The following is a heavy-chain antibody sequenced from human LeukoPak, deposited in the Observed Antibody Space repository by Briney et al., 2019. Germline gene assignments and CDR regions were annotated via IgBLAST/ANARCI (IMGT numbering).Heavy chain of an antibody. V-gene: IGHV4-38-2*02. J-gene: IGHJ6*03. D-gene: IGHD1-14*01. CDR3: ARLPEFHTGHSYYYMDV. CDR1: GYSISSGYH. Sequence: SETLSLTCTVTGYSISSGYHWGWIRQPPGKGLEWIGSISYSGNTYYNPSLKTRITISVDTSKNQFSLKLRSVTAADTAIYYCARLPEFHTGHSYYYMDVWSKGTTVTISS. CDR2: ISYSGNT.